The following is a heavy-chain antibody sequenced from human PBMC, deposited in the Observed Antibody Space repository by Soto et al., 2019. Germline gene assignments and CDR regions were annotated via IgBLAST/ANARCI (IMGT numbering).Heavy chain of an antibody. V-gene: IGHV3-30-3*01. CDR3: ARDDDYDILTGRGGGFDY. J-gene: IGHJ4*02. D-gene: IGHD3-9*01. CDR1: GFTFSSYA. CDR2: ISYDGSNK. Sequence: GGSLRLSCAASGFTFSSYAMHWVRQAPGKGLEWVAVISYDGSNKYYADSVKGRFTISRDNSKNTLYLQMNSLRAEDTAVYYCARDDDYDILTGRGGGFDYWGQGTLVTVSS.